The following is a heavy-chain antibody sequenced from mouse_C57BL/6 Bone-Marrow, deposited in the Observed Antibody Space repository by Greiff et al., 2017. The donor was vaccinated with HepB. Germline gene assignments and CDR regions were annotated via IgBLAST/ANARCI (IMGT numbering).Heavy chain of an antibody. Sequence: EVKLMESGGGLVKPGGSLKLSCAASGFTFSSYAMSWVRQTPEKRLEWVATISDGGSYTYYPDNVKGRFTISRDNAKNNLYLQMSHLKSEDTAMYYCARVPYDDYDGPEPWVAYWGQGTLVTVSA. CDR3: ARVPYDDYDGPEPWVAY. J-gene: IGHJ3*01. CDR2: ISDGGSYT. CDR1: GFTFSSYA. D-gene: IGHD2-4*01. V-gene: IGHV5-4*03.